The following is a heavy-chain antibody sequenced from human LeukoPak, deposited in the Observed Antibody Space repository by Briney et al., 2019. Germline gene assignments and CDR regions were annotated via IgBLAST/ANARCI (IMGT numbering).Heavy chain of an antibody. V-gene: IGHV4-59*12. Sequence: SETLSLTCTVSGGSITSYYWSWIRQSPGKGLEWIGYIYHSGSTYYNPSLKSRVTISVDRSKNQFSLKLSSVTAADTAVYYCARGPYYYYYGMDVWGQGTTVTVSS. CDR1: GGSITSYY. CDR3: ARGPYYYYYGMDV. J-gene: IGHJ6*02. CDR2: IYHSGST.